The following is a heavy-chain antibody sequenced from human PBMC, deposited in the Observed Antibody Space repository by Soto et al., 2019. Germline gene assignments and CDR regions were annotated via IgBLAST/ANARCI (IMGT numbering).Heavy chain of an antibody. V-gene: IGHV3-74*01. Sequence: GWSLRLSCAASGFTFSSYWMHWVRQAPGKGLVWVSRMNEDGGTTDYADSVKGRFTISRDNAKNTLYLKMNSLRVEETAVYYCESDLSGRADVWGQGTTATVSS. CDR1: GFTFSSYW. J-gene: IGHJ6*02. CDR2: MNEDGGTT. CDR3: ESDLSGRADV. D-gene: IGHD3-10*01.